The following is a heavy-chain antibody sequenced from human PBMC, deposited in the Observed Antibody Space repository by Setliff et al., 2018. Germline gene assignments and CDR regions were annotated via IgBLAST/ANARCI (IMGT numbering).Heavy chain of an antibody. V-gene: IGHV4-30-4*08. J-gene: IGHJ3*01. CDR1: GDSISSGDYF. CDR2: IYHSGSA. CDR3: AREVGTSTSSDAFDV. Sequence: SETLSLTCTVSGDSISSGDYFWSWIRQPPGKGLEWIAYIYHSGSAYYNPSLKSRVTMSVDTSKNQFSLHLPSVTAADTAVYYCAREVGTSTSSDAFDVWGQGMMVTVS. D-gene: IGHD1-26*01.